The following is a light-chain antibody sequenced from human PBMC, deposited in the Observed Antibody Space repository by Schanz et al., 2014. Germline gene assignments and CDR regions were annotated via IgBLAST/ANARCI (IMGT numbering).Light chain of an antibody. Sequence: QAALTQPASVSGSPGQSITISCTGTSSDVGGYNYVSWYQQHPGKAPKLMIYDVNNRPSGVSNRFSGSKSGNTASLTISGLQAEDEDDFYCASYTSPSIVVFGGGTKLTVL. CDR2: DVN. CDR3: ASYTSPSIVV. V-gene: IGLV2-14*03. CDR1: SSDVGGYNY. J-gene: IGLJ2*01.